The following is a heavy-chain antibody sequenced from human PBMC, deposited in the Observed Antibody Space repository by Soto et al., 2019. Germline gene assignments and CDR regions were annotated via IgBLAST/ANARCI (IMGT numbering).Heavy chain of an antibody. J-gene: IGHJ4*02. D-gene: IGHD3-22*01. CDR1: GYTLTELS. V-gene: IGHV1-24*01. CDR2: FDPEDGET. CDR3: ATGDYYDSSGSFDD. Sequence: ASVKVSCKVSGYTLTELSMHWVRQAPGKGLEWMGGFDPEDGETIYAQKFQGRVTMTEDTSTDTAYMELSSLRSEDTAVYYCATGDYYDSSGSFDDWGQGTLVTVSS.